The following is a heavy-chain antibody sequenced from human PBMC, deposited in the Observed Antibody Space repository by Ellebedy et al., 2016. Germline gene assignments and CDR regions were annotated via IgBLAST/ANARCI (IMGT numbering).Heavy chain of an antibody. CDR2: IIPIFGTA. J-gene: IGHJ6*02. CDR3: ARERVGYSSSSGVPYYYYYGMDV. V-gene: IGHV1-69*05. D-gene: IGHD6-6*01. Sequence: ASVKVSCKASGGTFSSYAISWVRQAPGQGLEWMGGIIPIFGTANYAQKLQGRVTMTTDTSTSTAYMELRSLRSDDTAVYYCARERVGYSSSSGVPYYYYYGMDVWGQGTTVTVSS. CDR1: GGTFSSYA.